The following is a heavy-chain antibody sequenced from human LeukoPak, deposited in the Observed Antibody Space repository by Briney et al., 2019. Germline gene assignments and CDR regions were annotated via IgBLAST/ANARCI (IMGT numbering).Heavy chain of an antibody. J-gene: IGHJ4*02. Sequence: QPGGSLRLSCAASGFTFSSYGMSWVRQAPGKGLEWVSAISGSGGSTYYADSVKGRFTISRDNSKNTLYLQMNSLRAEDTAVYCCAKTVDTAMDPPFDYWGQGTLVTVSS. CDR3: AKTVDTAMDPPFDY. D-gene: IGHD5-18*01. CDR2: ISGSGGST. V-gene: IGHV3-23*01. CDR1: GFTFSSYG.